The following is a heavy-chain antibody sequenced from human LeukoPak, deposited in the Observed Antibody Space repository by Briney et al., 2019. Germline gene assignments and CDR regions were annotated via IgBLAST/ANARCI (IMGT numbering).Heavy chain of an antibody. V-gene: IGHV3-48*01. CDR1: GFSFSTNS. Sequence: LSGGSLRLSCAASGFSFSTNSMNWVRQVPGKGLEWISYISSNSATTYYADSVKGRFTISRDNAKNSLYLQINSLRGEDTAVYYCAKGKYSSGGVPDYWGQGTLVTVSS. J-gene: IGHJ4*02. CDR3: AKGKYSSGGVPDY. D-gene: IGHD6-19*01. CDR2: ISSNSATT.